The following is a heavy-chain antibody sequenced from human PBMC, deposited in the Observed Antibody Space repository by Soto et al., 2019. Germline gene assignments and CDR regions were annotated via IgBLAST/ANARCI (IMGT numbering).Heavy chain of an antibody. CDR2: IYSAGST. D-gene: IGHD5-12*01. J-gene: IGHJ4*02. Sequence: EVQLVESGGGLVQPGGSLRLSCAVSGFTVSSNYMSWVRQAPGKGLEWVSVIYSAGSTYYAASVKGSFTISRDNSKNTLYLQMNSLRAEDTAVYYCARGYNRGFDYWGQGTLDTVSS. CDR1: GFTVSSNY. V-gene: IGHV3-66*01. CDR3: ARGYNRGFDY.